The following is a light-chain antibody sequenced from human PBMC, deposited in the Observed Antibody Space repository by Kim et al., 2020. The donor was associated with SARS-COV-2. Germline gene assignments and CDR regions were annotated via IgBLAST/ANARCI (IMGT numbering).Light chain of an antibody. V-gene: IGKV1-39*01. Sequence: ASVGDRVSITCLTSQSISSHLNWYQQKPGRAPKLLSSAASTLQGGVPSRFSGSGSETDFTLTISSLQPEDFATYFCQQSYITPFTFGPGTKVDIK. J-gene: IGKJ3*01. CDR3: QQSYITPFT. CDR1: QSISSH. CDR2: AAS.